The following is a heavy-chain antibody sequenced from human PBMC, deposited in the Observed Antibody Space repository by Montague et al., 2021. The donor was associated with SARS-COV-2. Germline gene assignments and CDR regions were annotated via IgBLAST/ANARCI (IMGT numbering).Heavy chain of an antibody. CDR1: GGSITNED. CDR3: ARYYERSLDV. CDR2: IFKNGDI. V-gene: IGHV4-59*08. J-gene: IGHJ6*02. D-gene: IGHD3-16*01. Sequence: SETLSLTCTVSGGSITNEDRSWIRQPPGKGLEWIVNIFKNGDIDYNPSLRSRVIISVDTSKSQFSLKVTSVTAADTAAYYCARYYERSLDVWGQGTTVTVSS.